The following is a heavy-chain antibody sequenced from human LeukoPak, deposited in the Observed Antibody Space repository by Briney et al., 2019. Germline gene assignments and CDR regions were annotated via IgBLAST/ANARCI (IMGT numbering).Heavy chain of an antibody. D-gene: IGHD1-1*01. J-gene: IGHJ6*02. V-gene: IGHV3-30-3*01. Sequence: GGSLRLSCAASGFTFSSYAMNWVRQAPGKGLEWVALISYDGSNKNYADSVKGRFTISRDNSKNTLYLQMNSLRAEDTAVYYCAREGERVYGMDVWGQGTTVTVSS. CDR3: AREGERVYGMDV. CDR2: ISYDGSNK. CDR1: GFTFSSYA.